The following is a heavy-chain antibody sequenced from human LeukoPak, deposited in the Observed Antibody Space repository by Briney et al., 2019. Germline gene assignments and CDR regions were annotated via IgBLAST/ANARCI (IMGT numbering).Heavy chain of an antibody. V-gene: IGHV3-23*01. CDR1: GFTFSSYA. D-gene: IGHD3-3*01. J-gene: IGHJ4*02. CDR3: AKDLDFGVVMDLDY. CDR2: ISGSGGST. Sequence: PGGSLRLSCEASGFTFSSYAMSGVRQAPGKGLEWVSGISGSGGSTLYAASVKGRFTISRDNYKNTLYLQMNSLRAEDTAVYYCAKDLDFGVVMDLDYWGQGTLVTVSS.